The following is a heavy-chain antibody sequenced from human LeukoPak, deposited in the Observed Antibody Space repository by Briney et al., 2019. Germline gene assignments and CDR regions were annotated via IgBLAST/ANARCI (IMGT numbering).Heavy chain of an antibody. J-gene: IGHJ4*02. CDR2: IKPDGGEK. V-gene: IGHV3-7*03. D-gene: IGHD3-10*01. CDR3: AKGAGSGSYYNSFDY. Sequence: GGSLRLSCAASGFTFSSYWMSWVRQAPGKGLEWVANIKPDGGEKYYVDSVKGRFTISRDNAKNSLYLQMNSLRTEDTALYYCAKGAGSGSYYNSFDYWGQGTLVTVSS. CDR1: GFTFSSYW.